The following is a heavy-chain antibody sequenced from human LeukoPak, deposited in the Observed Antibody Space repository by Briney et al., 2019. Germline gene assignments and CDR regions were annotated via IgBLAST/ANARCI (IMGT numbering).Heavy chain of an antibody. CDR2: VYTDDSDT. J-gene: IGHJ4*02. D-gene: IGHD2-15*01. V-gene: IGHV5-51*01. CDR1: GYTFTSYL. CDR3: ARRSSGRFFDF. Sequence: VESLKISCKGSGYTFTSYLIGWVRQMPGKGLEWMGIVYTDDSDTTYSPSFQGQVTISADKSIGTAYLQWSSLKASDTAMYYCARRSSGRFFDFWGQGTLVTVSS.